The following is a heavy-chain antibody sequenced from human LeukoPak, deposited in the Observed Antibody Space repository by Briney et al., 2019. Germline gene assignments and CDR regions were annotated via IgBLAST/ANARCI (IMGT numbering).Heavy chain of an antibody. J-gene: IGHJ4*02. CDR2: ISYDGSNK. D-gene: IGHD1-20*01. V-gene: IGHV3-30*18. CDR3: AKTGNYNWNGFDY. Sequence: GGSLRLSCAASGFTFSSFWMHWVRQAPGKGLEWVAIISYDGSNKYYADSVKGRFTIYRDNSKNTLYLQMNSLRVEDSAVYYCAKTGNYNWNGFDYWGQGTLVTVSS. CDR1: GFTFSSFW.